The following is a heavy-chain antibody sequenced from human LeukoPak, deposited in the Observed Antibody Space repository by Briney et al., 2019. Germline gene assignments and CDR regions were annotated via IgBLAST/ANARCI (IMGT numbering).Heavy chain of an antibody. CDR1: GFTFSNFA. CDR3: AKDERYLGWGGAFDI. Sequence: GGSLRLSCAASGFTFSNFAMTWVRLAPGRGLEWVSTVSGSGDSTHFADSVKGRFTISRDNSKNSLYLQMNSLRTEDTALYYCAKDERYLGWGGAFDIWGQGTMVTVSS. J-gene: IGHJ3*02. CDR2: VSGSGDST. V-gene: IGHV3-23*01. D-gene: IGHD3-9*01.